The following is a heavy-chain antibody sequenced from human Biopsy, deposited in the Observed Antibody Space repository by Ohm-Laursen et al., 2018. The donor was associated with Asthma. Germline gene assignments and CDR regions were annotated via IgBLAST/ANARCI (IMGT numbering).Heavy chain of an antibody. CDR2: MSFDGRQA. V-gene: IGHV3-30*18. J-gene: IGHJ6*02. CDR3: AKERYYDFWSGYYPRYNYYYYGMDV. D-gene: IGHD3-3*01. Sequence: SLRLSCTASGFTFSSYGMHWVRQAPGKGLEWVAVMSFDGRQAYYADSVKGRFTISRDNSKNTLYLQMNSLRAEDTAVYYCAKERYYDFWSGYYPRYNYYYYGMDVWGQGTMVTASS. CDR1: GFTFSSYG.